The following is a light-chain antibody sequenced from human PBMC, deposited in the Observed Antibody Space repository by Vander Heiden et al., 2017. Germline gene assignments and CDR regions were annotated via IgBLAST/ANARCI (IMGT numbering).Light chain of an antibody. J-gene: IGLJ1*01. CDR1: NIGSKS. CDR2: DDS. V-gene: IGLV3-21*02. Sequence: SYVLTQPPSVSVAPGQTARITCGGNNIGSKSVHWYQQKPGQAPVLVVYDDSERPSGIPERFSGSNSGNTATLTISRVEAGDEADYYCQVWNSSSDHNYVFGTGTKVTVL. CDR3: QVWNSSSDHNYV.